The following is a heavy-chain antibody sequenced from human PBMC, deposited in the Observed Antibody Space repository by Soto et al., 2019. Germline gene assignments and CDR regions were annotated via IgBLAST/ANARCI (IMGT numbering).Heavy chain of an antibody. CDR1: AGSTSTDDYY. CDR3: ARVWRYFDTVAGAFDI. J-gene: IGHJ3*02. Sequence: SATLSLTCTVSAGSTSTDDYYWSWIRQPPGKSLEWIGYIYYSGSTYYNPSLKSRITISVDTSKNQFSLRLSSVTAADTAVFYCARVWRYFDTVAGAFDIWVQGTMVT. V-gene: IGHV4-30-4*01. D-gene: IGHD3-22*01. CDR2: IYYSGST.